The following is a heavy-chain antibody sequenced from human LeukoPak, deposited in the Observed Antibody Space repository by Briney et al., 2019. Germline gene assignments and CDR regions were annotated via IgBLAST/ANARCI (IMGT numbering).Heavy chain of an antibody. CDR2: ISGSGNYI. J-gene: IGHJ4*02. CDR3: ARDRGYCRGTTCYAYYFDS. V-gene: IGHV3-21*05. Sequence: GGSLRLSCVASGFTFSSFSMNWVRQAPGKGLEWVSYISGSGNYIHYSDSVKGRFSISRDNAKNSLYLQMNSLRVEDTAVYYCARDRGYCRGTTCYAYYFDSWGQGTLVTVSS. CDR1: GFTFSSFS. D-gene: IGHD2-2*01.